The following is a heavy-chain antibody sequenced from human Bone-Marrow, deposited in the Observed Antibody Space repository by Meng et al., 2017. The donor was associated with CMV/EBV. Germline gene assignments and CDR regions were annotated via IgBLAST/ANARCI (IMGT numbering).Heavy chain of an antibody. V-gene: IGHV4-34*01. CDR2: INHSGST. Sequence: SETLSLTCAVYGGSFSGYYWSWIRQPPGKGLEWIGEINHSGSTNYNPSLKSRVTISVDTSKNQFSLKLSSVTAADTAVYYCASGGMAVAGTGGWFDPWGQGTLVPSP. CDR1: GGSFSGYY. CDR3: ASGGMAVAGTGGWFDP. D-gene: IGHD6-19*01. J-gene: IGHJ5*02.